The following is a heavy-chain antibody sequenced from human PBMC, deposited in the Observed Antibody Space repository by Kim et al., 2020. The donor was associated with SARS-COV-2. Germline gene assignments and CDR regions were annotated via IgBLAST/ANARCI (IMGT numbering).Heavy chain of an antibody. CDR3: AHLGFDWLLSL. Sequence: GGSLRLSCEGSGFIFSHYWMHWVRQAPGKGPVWVSRISDDGSFTGYADSVKGRFTISRDNAKNTLYLQMNSLRAEDTAVYYCAHLGFDWLLSLWGQGTLVTVSS. CDR2: ISDDGSFT. J-gene: IGHJ4*02. D-gene: IGHD3-9*01. CDR1: GFIFSHYW. V-gene: IGHV3-74*01.